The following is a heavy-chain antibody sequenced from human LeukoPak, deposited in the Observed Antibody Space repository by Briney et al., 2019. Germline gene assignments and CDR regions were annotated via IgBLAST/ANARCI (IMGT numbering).Heavy chain of an antibody. CDR1: GFTFSSYA. Sequence: GGSLRLSCAASGFTFSSYAMYWVRQAPGKGLEWVAVISYDGSNKYYADSVKGRFTISRDNSKNTLYLQMNSLRAEDTAVYYCARDRGIQLWLDTFDYWGQGTLVTVSS. V-gene: IGHV3-30-3*01. D-gene: IGHD5-18*01. CDR2: ISYDGSNK. J-gene: IGHJ4*02. CDR3: ARDRGIQLWLDTFDY.